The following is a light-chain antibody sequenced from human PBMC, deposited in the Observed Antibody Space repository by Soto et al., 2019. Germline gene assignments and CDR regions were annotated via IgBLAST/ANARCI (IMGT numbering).Light chain of an antibody. V-gene: IGKV1-5*03. CDR1: QSISSW. J-gene: IGKJ4*01. CDR3: QQYNSYHLT. Sequence: DIQMTQSPSTLSASVGDRVTITCRASQSISSWLAWYQQKPGKAPKLLIYKASSLESGVPSRFSGSASGAEFNLTISRLQHDDFATYYCQQYNSYHLTYGGGTKVEFK. CDR2: KAS.